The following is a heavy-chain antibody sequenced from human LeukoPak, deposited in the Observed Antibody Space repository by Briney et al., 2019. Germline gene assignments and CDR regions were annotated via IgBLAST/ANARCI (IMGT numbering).Heavy chain of an antibody. D-gene: IGHD3-10*01. CDR1: GGSLSSGSYY. Sequence: SQTLSLTCTVSGGSLSSGSYYWSWLRQPAGKGLEWIGRIYTSGSTNYNPSLKSRVTISVDTSKNQFSLKLSSVTAADTAVYYCARSALLWFGESIQDWGQGTLVTVSS. V-gene: IGHV4-61*02. CDR2: IYTSGST. J-gene: IGHJ4*02. CDR3: ARSALLWFGESIQD.